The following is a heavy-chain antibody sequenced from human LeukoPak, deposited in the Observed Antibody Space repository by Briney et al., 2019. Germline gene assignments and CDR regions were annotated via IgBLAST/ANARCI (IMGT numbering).Heavy chain of an antibody. CDR1: GFTFSYYW. J-gene: IGHJ3*02. V-gene: IGHV3-7*05. Sequence: GGSLRLSCAASGFTFSYYWMSWVPQSPGKGLEWVANIKRDGSEKHYVDSVKGRFTISRDNAENSLYLQMNSLRPEDTAVDYCARARDYGSGKANGFDIWGQGTMVAVSS. CDR3: ARARDYGSGKANGFDI. D-gene: IGHD3-10*01. CDR2: IKRDGSEK.